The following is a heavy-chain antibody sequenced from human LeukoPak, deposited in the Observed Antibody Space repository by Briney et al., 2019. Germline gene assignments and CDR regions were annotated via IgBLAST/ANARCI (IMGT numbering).Heavy chain of an antibody. Sequence: GRSLRLSSASSGFTFSNYWMRWVRQVPGKGLVWVSRINSDGSITTYADSVKGRVTISRDNAKNTLYLQMNSLRAEDTAVYYRTPVGYWGQGTLVTVSS. D-gene: IGHD1-26*01. J-gene: IGHJ4*02. CDR1: GFTFSNYW. CDR3: TPVGY. V-gene: IGHV3-74*01. CDR2: INSDGSIT.